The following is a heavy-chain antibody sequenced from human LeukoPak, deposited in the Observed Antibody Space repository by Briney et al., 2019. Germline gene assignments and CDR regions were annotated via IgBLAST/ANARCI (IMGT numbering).Heavy chain of an antibody. J-gene: IGHJ4*02. CDR1: GFTFTSSA. CDR3: AAAQNFPVYCSGGSCSYYFDY. V-gene: IGHV1-58*02. CDR2: IVVGSGNT. D-gene: IGHD2-15*01. Sequence: GTSVEVSCKASGFTFTSSAMQWVRQARGQRLEWVGWIVVGSGNTNYAQKFQERVTITRDMSTSTAYMELSSLRSEDTAVYYCAAAQNFPVYCSGGSCSYYFDYWGQGTLVTVSS.